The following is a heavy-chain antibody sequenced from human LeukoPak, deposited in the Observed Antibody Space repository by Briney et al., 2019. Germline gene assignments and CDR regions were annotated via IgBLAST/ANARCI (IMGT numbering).Heavy chain of an antibody. CDR3: ARDTLDRVFDY. CDR1: GFTFSSYG. V-gene: IGHV3-33*01. J-gene: IGHJ4*02. CDR2: IWFDESNK. D-gene: IGHD3-10*01. Sequence: GGSLRLSCAASGFTFSSYGMHWVRQAPGRGLEWVAVIWFDESNKYYADSVKGRFTISRDNSKNTLYLQMNSLRAEDTAVYYCARDTLDRVFDYWGQGTLVTVSS.